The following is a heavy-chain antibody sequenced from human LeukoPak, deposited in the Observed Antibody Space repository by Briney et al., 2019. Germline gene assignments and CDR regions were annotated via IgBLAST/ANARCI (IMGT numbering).Heavy chain of an antibody. J-gene: IGHJ4*02. CDR1: GGSISSSSYY. CDR2: IYYSGST. D-gene: IGHD3-22*01. Sequence: SETLSLTCTVSGGSISSSSYYWGWIRQPPGKGLEWIGSIYYSGSTYYNPSLKSRVTISVDTSKNQFSLKLSSVTAADTAVYYCARDLLAAYYYDSSGYAPFGYWGQGTLVTVSS. V-gene: IGHV4-39*07. CDR3: ARDLLAAYYYDSSGYAPFGY.